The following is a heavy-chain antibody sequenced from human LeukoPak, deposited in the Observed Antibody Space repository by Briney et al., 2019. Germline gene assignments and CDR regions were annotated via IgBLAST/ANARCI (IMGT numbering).Heavy chain of an antibody. CDR3: ARTGGRKWTHRGPFDI. J-gene: IGHJ3*02. D-gene: IGHD1-14*01. CDR1: GGTFSSYA. V-gene: IGHV1-69*06. CDR2: IILIFGTA. Sequence: EASVTVSCKASGGTFSSYAISWGRQAPGQGVGGMGRIILIFGTANYAQKFQGRVTITADKSTSTAYMELSSLRSEDTAVYYCARTGGRKWTHRGPFDIWGQGTMVTVSS.